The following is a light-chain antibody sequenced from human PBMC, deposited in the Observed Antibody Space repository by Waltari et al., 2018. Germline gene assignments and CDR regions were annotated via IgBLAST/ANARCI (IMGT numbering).Light chain of an antibody. Sequence: QSVLTQPPSVSGAPGQRVTLPCPGSSPNTRAGYDAHWYQQLPGTAPKLLVYGNTNRPSGVPDRFSGSKSGTSASLAITGLQAEDEADYYCQSSDIWLSGHAVFGGGTRLIVL. CDR1: SPNTRAGYD. CDR3: QSSDIWLSGHAV. J-gene: IGLJ2*01. CDR2: GNT. V-gene: IGLV1-40*01.